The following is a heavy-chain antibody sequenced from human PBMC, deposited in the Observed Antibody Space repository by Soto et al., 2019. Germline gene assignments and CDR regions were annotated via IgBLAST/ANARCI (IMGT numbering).Heavy chain of an antibody. Sequence: SDTLSLTCTVSGGSISSYYWSWIRQPPGKELEWIGYIYYSGSTNYNPSLKSRVTISVDTSKNQFSLKLSSVTAADTAVYYCARGYYGDHFDAFDIWGQGTMVTVSS. CDR1: GGSISSYY. J-gene: IGHJ3*02. D-gene: IGHD4-17*01. V-gene: IGHV4-59*07. CDR3: ARGYYGDHFDAFDI. CDR2: IYYSGST.